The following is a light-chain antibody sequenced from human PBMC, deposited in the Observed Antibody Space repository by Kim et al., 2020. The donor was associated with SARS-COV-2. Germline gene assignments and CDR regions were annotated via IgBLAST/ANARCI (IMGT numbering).Light chain of an antibody. Sequence: ASVKLTCTLSSGHSSYTIAWHQQLPLKGPRFLMRLKSDGNLIKGDGIPDRFSGSSSGAERYLTISSLQSEDEADYYCQTWGADIHVFGGGTQLTVL. CDR1: SGHSSYT. V-gene: IGLV4-69*01. CDR3: QTWGADIHV. CDR2: LKSDGNL. J-gene: IGLJ2*01.